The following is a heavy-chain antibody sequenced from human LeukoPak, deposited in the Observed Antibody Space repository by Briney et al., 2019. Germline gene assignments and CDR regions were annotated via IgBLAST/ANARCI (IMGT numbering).Heavy chain of an antibody. J-gene: IGHJ6*03. CDR2: ISGSGGHT. Sequence: GGSLRLSCAASGITFSSHAMSWVRQAPGKGLEWVSLISGSGGHTYYGDSVKGRFTISRDNSTDRLYLQMNSLRPEDTAVYYCAKGGAATMRDGYNYYYYYMEVWGRGTTVTVSS. CDR3: AKGGAATMRDGYNYYYYYMEV. D-gene: IGHD5-24*01. CDR1: GITFSSHA. V-gene: IGHV3-23*01.